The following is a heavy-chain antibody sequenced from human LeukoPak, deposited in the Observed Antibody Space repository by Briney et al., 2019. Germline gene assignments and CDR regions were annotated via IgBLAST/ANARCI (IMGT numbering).Heavy chain of an antibody. D-gene: IGHD2-8*01. V-gene: IGHV4-4*02. J-gene: IGHJ4*02. Sequence: SGTLSLTCGVSGGSISNTNWWSWVRQPPGQGLEWIGEISLTGLTHYNPSLESRVTVSLDKSRNQLSLNLTSVTAADTAVYYCSRENGAFSPFGYWGQGTLVTVLS. CDR1: GGSISNTNW. CDR3: SRENGAFSPFGY. CDR2: ISLTGLT.